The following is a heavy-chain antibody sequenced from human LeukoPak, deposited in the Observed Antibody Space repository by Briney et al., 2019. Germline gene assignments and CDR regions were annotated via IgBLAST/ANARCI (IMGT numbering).Heavy chain of an antibody. V-gene: IGHV4-59*01. D-gene: IGHD1-26*01. J-gene: IGHJ5*02. CDR2: IYYSGST. Sequence: SEILSLTCTVSGASISSYYWSWIRQPPGKGLEWIGYIYYSGSTNYNPSLKSRVTISLDTSKNQFSLKLSSLSAADTAVYYCARYKGIVGATTNNWFDPWGQGTLVTVSS. CDR3: ARYKGIVGATTNNWFDP. CDR1: GASISSYY.